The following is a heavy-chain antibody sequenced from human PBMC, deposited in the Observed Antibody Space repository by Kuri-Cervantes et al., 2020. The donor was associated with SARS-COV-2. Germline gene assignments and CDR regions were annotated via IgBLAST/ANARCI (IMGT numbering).Heavy chain of an antibody. Sequence: SQTLSFTCAFYGESFSGYYWNWIRQSPGKGLEWIGEVNHRGSTNYNPSLKSRVTISVDTSSKQFSLHLSSVTAADTAVYYCARAYGFLRYIYYMDVWGRGTTVTVSS. CDR2: VNHRGST. CDR3: ARAYGFLRYIYYMDV. V-gene: IGHV4-34*01. CDR1: GESFSGYY. D-gene: IGHD4-17*01. J-gene: IGHJ6*03.